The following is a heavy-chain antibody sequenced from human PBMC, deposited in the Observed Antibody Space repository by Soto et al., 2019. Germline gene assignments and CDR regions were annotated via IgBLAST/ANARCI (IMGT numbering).Heavy chain of an antibody. V-gene: IGHV1-46*03. J-gene: IGHJ4*02. D-gene: IGHD3-3*01. CDR3: ARSGSVRFLEWLLPDY. CDR1: GYTFTSYY. CDR2: INPSGGST. Sequence: GASVKVSCKASGYTFTSYYMHWVRQAPGQGLEWMGIINPSGGSTSYAQKFQGRVTMTRDTSTSTVYMELSSLRSEDTAVYYCARSGSVRFLEWLLPDYWGQGTLVTVSS.